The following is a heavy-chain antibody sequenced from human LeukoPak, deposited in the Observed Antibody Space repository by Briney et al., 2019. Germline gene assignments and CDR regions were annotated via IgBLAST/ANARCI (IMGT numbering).Heavy chain of an antibody. CDR2: VSGSGDST. J-gene: IGHJ4*02. V-gene: IGHV3-23*01. D-gene: IGHD1-26*01. CDR1: GFTFSSYA. Sequence: GGSLRLSCAASGFTFSSYAMTWVRQAPGKGLEWVSGVSGSGDSTYYADSVKGRCTISRDNSKNTLYLQMNSLRAEDTAVYYCAKAPFRWRELRTGFDYWGQGTLVTVSS. CDR3: AKAPFRWRELRTGFDY.